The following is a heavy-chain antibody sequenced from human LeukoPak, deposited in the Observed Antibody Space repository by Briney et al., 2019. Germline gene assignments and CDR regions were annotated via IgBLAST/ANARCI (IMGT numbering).Heavy chain of an antibody. CDR1: GFTFSSYE. CDR2: ISSSGSTI. Sequence: GGALRLSCAASGFTFSSYEMNWVRQAPGKGVGWVSYISSSGSTIYYADSVKGEFTISRENAKKSLCLQMNSLRAEDTAVYYCARVIVGAYWPRPFDYWGQGTLVTVSS. CDR3: ARVIVGAYWPRPFDY. V-gene: IGHV3-48*03. D-gene: IGHD1-26*01. J-gene: IGHJ4*02.